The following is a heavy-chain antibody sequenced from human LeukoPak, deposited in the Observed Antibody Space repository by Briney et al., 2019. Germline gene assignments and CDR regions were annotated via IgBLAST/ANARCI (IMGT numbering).Heavy chain of an antibody. Sequence: GGSLRLSCAASGFTFSSYSMNWVRQAPGKGLEWVSSISSSSSYIYYADSVKGRFTISRDNAKNSLYLQMNSLRAEDTAVYYCATDSGVLGSRLPAIFDYWGQGTQVTVSS. CDR1: GFTFSSYS. CDR3: ATDSGVLGSRLPAIFDY. J-gene: IGHJ4*02. D-gene: IGHD6-13*01. CDR2: ISSSSSYI. V-gene: IGHV3-21*01.